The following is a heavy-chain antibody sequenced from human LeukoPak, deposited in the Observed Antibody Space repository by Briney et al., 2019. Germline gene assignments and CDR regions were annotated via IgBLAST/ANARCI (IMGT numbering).Heavy chain of an antibody. V-gene: IGHV3-23*01. CDR3: AEALAYCSSTSCPYDY. Sequence: GGSLRLSCAVSGFTFSSYAMSWVRQAPGKGLEWVSAISRSGGSTYYADSVKGRFTISRDYTKNTLYLQMNSLRAEDTAVYYCAEALAYCSSTSCPYDYWGQGTLVTVSS. CDR2: ISRSGGST. D-gene: IGHD2-2*01. J-gene: IGHJ4*02. CDR1: GFTFSSYA.